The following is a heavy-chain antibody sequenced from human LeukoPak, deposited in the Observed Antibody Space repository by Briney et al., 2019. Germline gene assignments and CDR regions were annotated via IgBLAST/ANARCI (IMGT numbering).Heavy chain of an antibody. CDR1: GYTFTGYY. Sequence: ASVKVSCKASGYTFTGYYMHWVRQAPGQGLEWMGWINPNSGGTNYAQKFQGWVTMTRDTSISTAYMELSRLRSDDTAVYYCARGDENLQSSTLDYWGQGTLVTVSS. D-gene: IGHD1-7*01. CDR3: ARGDENLQSSTLDY. V-gene: IGHV1-2*04. J-gene: IGHJ4*02. CDR2: INPNSGGT.